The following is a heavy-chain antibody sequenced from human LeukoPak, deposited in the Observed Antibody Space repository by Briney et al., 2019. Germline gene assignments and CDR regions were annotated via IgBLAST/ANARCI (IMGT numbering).Heavy chain of an antibody. D-gene: IGHD3-3*01. CDR3: ARHPEGTIFGVANPVNWFDP. CDR1: GYSFTSYW. V-gene: IGHV5-51*01. Sequence: GESLKISCKGSGYSFTSYWIGWVRQMPGKGLEWMGIIYPGDSDTRYSPSFQGQVTISANKSISTAYLQWSSLKASDTAMYYCARHPEGTIFGVANPVNWFDPWGQGTLVTVSS. J-gene: IGHJ5*02. CDR2: IYPGDSDT.